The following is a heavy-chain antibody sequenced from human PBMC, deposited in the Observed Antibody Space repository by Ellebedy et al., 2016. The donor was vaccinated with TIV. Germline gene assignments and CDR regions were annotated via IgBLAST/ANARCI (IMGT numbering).Heavy chain of an antibody. CDR3: ARSERYDFWSGYYTLDYYGMDV. J-gene: IGHJ6*02. V-gene: IGHV3-21*01. CDR1: GFTFSSYN. D-gene: IGHD3-3*01. Sequence: GESLKISCAASGFTFSSYNMNWVRQAPGKGLEWVSSISSSSSYIYYADSVKGRFTISRDNAKNSLYLQMNSLRAEDTAVYYCARSERYDFWSGYYTLDYYGMDVWGQGTTVTVSS. CDR2: ISSSSSYI.